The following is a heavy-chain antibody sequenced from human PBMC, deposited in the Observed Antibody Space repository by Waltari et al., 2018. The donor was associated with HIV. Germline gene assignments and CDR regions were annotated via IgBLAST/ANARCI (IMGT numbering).Heavy chain of an antibody. CDR1: GFTFSSYS. CDR2: ISSSSSYI. Sequence: EVQLVESGGGLVKPGGSLRLSCAASGFTFSSYSMNWVRQAPGKGLEWVSSISSSSSYIYYADSVKGRFTISRDNAKNSLYLQMNSLRAEDTAVYYCARDGSGYSYGSADWGQGTLVTVSS. D-gene: IGHD5-18*01. V-gene: IGHV3-21*01. J-gene: IGHJ4*02. CDR3: ARDGSGYSYGSAD.